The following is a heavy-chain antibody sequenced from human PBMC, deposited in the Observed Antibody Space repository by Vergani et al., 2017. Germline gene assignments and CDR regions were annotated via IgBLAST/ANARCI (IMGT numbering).Heavy chain of an antibody. Sequence: EVQLVESGGGLVQPGGSLRLSCAASGFTFSSYEMNWVRQAPGKGLEWVSYISSSGSTIYYADSVKGRFTISRDNAKNSLYLQMNSLRAEDTAVYYCARSGSGDIVVVVAANDYWGQGTLVTVSS. CDR3: ARSGSGDIVVVVAANDY. V-gene: IGHV3-48*03. CDR2: ISSSGSTI. D-gene: IGHD2-15*01. CDR1: GFTFSSYE. J-gene: IGHJ4*02.